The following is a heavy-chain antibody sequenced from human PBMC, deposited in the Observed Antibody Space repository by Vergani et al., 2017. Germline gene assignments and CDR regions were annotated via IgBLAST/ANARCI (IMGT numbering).Heavy chain of an antibody. CDR2: IYPGDSDT. V-gene: IGHV5-51*01. Sequence: EVQLVQSGAEVKKPGESLKISCKGSGYSFTSYWIGWVRQMPGKGLEWMGIIYPGDSDTRYSPSFQGQVTISADKSIRTAYLQWSSLKASDTAMYYCARFDYYDSSGYYPGYYGMDVWGQGTTVTVSS. J-gene: IGHJ6*02. D-gene: IGHD3-22*01. CDR3: ARFDYYDSSGYYPGYYGMDV. CDR1: GYSFTSYW.